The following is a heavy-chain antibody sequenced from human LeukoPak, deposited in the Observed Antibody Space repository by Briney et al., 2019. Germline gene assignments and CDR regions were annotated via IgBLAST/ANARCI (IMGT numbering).Heavy chain of an antibody. CDR1: GFTFSSYG. D-gene: IGHD3-16*01. J-gene: IGHJ4*02. CDR3: AKVQLGVIDY. Sequence: SGGPLRLSCAASGFTFSSYGMHWVRQAPGKGLEWVAFIRYDGSNKYYADSVKGRFTISRDNSKNTLYLQMNSLRAEDTAVYYCAKVQLGVIDYWGQGTLVTVSS. V-gene: IGHV3-30*02. CDR2: IRYDGSNK.